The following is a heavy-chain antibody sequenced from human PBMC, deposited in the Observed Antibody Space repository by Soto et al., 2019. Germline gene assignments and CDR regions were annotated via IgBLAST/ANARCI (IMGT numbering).Heavy chain of an antibody. V-gene: IGHV3-30-3*01. CDR3: ARDLDGMDV. CDR2: ISYDGSNK. J-gene: IGHJ6*02. Sequence: GGSLRLSCAASGFTFSSYAMHWVRQAPGKGLEWVAVISYDGSNKYYADSVKGRFIISRDNSKNTLYLQMNSLRAEDTAVYYCARDLDGMDVWGQGTTVTVSS. CDR1: GFTFSSYA.